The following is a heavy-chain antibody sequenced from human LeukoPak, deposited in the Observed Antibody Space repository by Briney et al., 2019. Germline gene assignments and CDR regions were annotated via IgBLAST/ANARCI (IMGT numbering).Heavy chain of an antibody. V-gene: IGHV3-30*01. CDR1: GFTFSSYA. CDR2: ISYDGSNK. CDR3: ARDHAAVTALIDY. D-gene: IGHD4-23*01. J-gene: IGHJ4*02. Sequence: PGGSLRLSCAASGFTFSSYAMHWVRQAPGKGLEWVAVISYDGSNKHYADSVKGRFTISRDNSKNTLYLQMNSLRAEDTAVYYCARDHAAVTALIDYWGQGTLVTVYS.